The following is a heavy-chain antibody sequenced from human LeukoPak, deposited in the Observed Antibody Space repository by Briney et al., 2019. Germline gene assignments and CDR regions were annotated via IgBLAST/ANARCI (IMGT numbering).Heavy chain of an antibody. J-gene: IGHJ3*02. CDR3: ARVGSGATVNDVYDM. CDR2: VSSGSKNI. Sequence: GGSLRLSCAASGFSFSSYSMNWVRQAPGEGLEWVSIVSSGSKNIFYADSVKGRFTISRDNAKNSLYLQMNSLRVEDTAVYYCARVGSGATVNDVYDMWGQGTMVTVSS. CDR1: GFSFSSYS. V-gene: IGHV3-21*01. D-gene: IGHD6-19*01.